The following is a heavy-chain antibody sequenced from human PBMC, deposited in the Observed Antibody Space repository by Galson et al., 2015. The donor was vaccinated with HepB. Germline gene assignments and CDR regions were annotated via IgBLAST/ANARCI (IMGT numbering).Heavy chain of an antibody. V-gene: IGHV3-30*04. Sequence: SLRLSCAASGFTFSSYAMHWVRQAPGKGLEWVAVISYDGSNKYYADSVKGRFTISRDNSKNTLYLQMNSLRAEDTAVYYCARGARSDDGSGRYYSKFDVDYWGQGTLVTVSS. CDR2: ISYDGSNK. D-gene: IGHD3-10*01. J-gene: IGHJ4*02. CDR3: ARGARSDDGSGRYYSKFDVDY. CDR1: GFTFSSYA.